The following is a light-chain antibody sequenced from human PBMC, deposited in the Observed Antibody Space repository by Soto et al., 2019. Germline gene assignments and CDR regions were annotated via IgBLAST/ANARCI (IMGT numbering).Light chain of an antibody. V-gene: IGKV1-5*03. CDR2: EAF. Sequence: DIQMTQSPSTLSSSIGDRVTITCRASQTISSWLAWYQQKPGKAPKLLIYEAFNLESGVPSRFSGSGSGTEFTRTIFSLQPDDCATYYCQQYQSYPWTFGQGTKVAIK. J-gene: IGKJ1*01. CDR3: QQYQSYPWT. CDR1: QTISSW.